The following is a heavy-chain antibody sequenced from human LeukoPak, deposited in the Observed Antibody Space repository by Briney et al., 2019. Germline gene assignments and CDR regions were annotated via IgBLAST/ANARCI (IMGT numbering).Heavy chain of an antibody. J-gene: IGHJ5*02. V-gene: IGHV3-23*01. CDR2: ISGSGGST. CDR3: AKDQYSSSWYSGWFDP. Sequence: PGGSLRLSCAASGFTFSSYSMNWVRQAPGKGLEWVSAISGSGGSTYYADSVKGRFTISRDNSKNTLYLQMNSLRAEDTAVYYCAKDQYSSSWYSGWFDPWGQGTLVTVSS. D-gene: IGHD6-13*01. CDR1: GFTFSSYS.